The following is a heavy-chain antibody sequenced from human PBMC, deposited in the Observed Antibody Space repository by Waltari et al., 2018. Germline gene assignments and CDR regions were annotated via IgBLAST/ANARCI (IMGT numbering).Heavy chain of an antibody. J-gene: IGHJ4*02. D-gene: IGHD3-16*01. V-gene: IGHV2-5*02. CDR3: THRQASGLGDY. Sequence: QITLKESGSALVQPTQTLMLTCTFPGFSLTTSGLGVGWIRQPPGKALEWLALIFWDDDKRYSPSLKSRLTITKDTSKNQVVLTMTSMDPVDTATYYCTHRQASGLGDYWGQGTLVTVSS. CDR1: GFSLTTSGLG. CDR2: IFWDDDK.